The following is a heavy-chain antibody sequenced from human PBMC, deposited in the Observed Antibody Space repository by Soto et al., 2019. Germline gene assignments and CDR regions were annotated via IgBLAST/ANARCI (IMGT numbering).Heavy chain of an antibody. CDR3: VGAPAGSFPQGLNY. Sequence: ASVKVSCKASGYTFTSYYMHWVRQAPGQGLEWMGIINPSGGSTSYAQKFQGRVTITADKSTSTAYMELSSLRSEDTAVYYCVGAPAGSFPQGLNYWGQGTLVTVSS. CDR1: GYTFTSYY. V-gene: IGHV1-46*01. J-gene: IGHJ4*02. CDR2: INPSGGST. D-gene: IGHD6-13*01.